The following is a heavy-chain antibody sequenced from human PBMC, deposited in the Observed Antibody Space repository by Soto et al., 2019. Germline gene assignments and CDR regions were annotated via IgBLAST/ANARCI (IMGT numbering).Heavy chain of an antibody. J-gene: IGHJ5*02. CDR1: GYTFSSYG. V-gene: IGHV1-69*13. CDR3: AREDGYCISTSCFAYNWFDP. Sequence: SVKVSCKASGYTFSSYGISWVRQAPGQGLEWMGGIIPIFGTANYAQKFQGRVTITADESTSTAYMELSSLRSEDTAVYYCAREDGYCISTSCFAYNWFDPWGQGTTVTVSS. D-gene: IGHD2-2*01. CDR2: IIPIFGTA.